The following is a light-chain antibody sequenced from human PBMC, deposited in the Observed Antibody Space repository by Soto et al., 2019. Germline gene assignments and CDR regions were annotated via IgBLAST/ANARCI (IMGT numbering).Light chain of an antibody. CDR3: SSYTTIGTLV. V-gene: IGLV2-14*01. J-gene: IGLJ1*01. CDR1: SSDVGSYNY. CDR2: EVS. Sequence: QSVLTQPASVSGSPGQSITISCTGTSSDVGSYNYVSWYQQHPGKAPKLMIYEVSDRPSGVSNRFSGSKSDNTASLTISGLQAEDEADYYCSSYTTIGTLVFGTGTKLTVL.